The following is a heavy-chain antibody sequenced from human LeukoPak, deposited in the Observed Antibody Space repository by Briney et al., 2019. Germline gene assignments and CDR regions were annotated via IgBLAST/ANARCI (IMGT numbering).Heavy chain of an antibody. V-gene: IGHV4-4*07. J-gene: IGHJ3*02. CDR1: GGSISSYY. Sequence: PSETLSLTCTVSGGSISSYYWSWIRQPAGKGLEWIGRIYTSGSTNYNPSLKSRVTMSVDTSKNQFSLKLSSVTAADTAVYYCARLEVYCSSTSCYRGAFDIWGQGTMVTVSS. CDR2: IYTSGST. D-gene: IGHD2-2*01. CDR3: ARLEVYCSSTSCYRGAFDI.